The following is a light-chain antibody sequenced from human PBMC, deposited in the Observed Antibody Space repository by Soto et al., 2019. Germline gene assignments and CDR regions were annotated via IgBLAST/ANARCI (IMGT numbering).Light chain of an antibody. CDR2: DAS. J-gene: IGKJ4*01. V-gene: IGKV3-11*01. Sequence: EIVLTQSPATLSLSPGERATLSCRASQSVGSYLAWYQQRPGQAPRLLIYDASNRATGIPARFTGSGSGADFALTISSLEPEDFAVYYCPHRGTDGPPTFGGGTKVEIK. CDR1: QSVGSY. CDR3: PHRGTDGPPT.